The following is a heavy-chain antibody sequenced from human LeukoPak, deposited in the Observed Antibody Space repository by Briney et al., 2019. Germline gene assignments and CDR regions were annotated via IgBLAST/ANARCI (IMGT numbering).Heavy chain of an antibody. V-gene: IGHV5-51*01. CDR1: GYSFTIYW. Sequence: GESLKICCKGSGYSFTIYWSGWGRPMRGKGLECMGIIYPGDSNTRYSPSFKRQVTISADKSISTAYLQWSSLKASATAMYYCARQVAVAGPGPLDYWGQGTLVTVSS. D-gene: IGHD6-19*01. J-gene: IGHJ4*02. CDR3: ARQVAVAGPGPLDY. CDR2: IYPGDSNT.